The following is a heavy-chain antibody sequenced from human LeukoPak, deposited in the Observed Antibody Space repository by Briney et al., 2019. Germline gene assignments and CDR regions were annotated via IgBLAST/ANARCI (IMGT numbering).Heavy chain of an antibody. V-gene: IGHV3-23*01. J-gene: IGHJ4*02. CDR1: GFTFSTYA. CDR3: TKGIATEDYRFIF. CDR2: ISGSGGST. Sequence: PGGSLRLSCAASGFTFSTYAMSWVRQAPGKGLEWVSVISGSGGSTYYADSVKGRFTISRDNSKNTLYLQMNGLRPDDTAVYYCTKGIATEDYRFIFWGQGALVTVSS. D-gene: IGHD1-1*01.